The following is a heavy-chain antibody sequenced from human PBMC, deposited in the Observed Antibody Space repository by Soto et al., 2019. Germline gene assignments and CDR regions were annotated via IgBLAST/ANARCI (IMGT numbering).Heavy chain of an antibody. V-gene: IGHV3-7*03. Sequence: GGSLRLSCAASGFTFSNYWMNWVRQAPGKGLEWVANIGQNGGGMNYVDSVRGRFTVSRDNAKNSLYLQMNSLRAEDTAVYYCARGTPKPGVDYWGQGTMVTVSS. CDR1: GFTFSNYW. J-gene: IGHJ4*01. CDR3: ARGTPKPGVDY. D-gene: IGHD7-27*01. CDR2: IGQNGGGM.